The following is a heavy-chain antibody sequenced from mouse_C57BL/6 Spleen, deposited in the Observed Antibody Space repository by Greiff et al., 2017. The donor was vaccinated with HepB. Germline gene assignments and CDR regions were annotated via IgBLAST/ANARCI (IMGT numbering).Heavy chain of an antibody. Sequence: QVQLKESGPGLVQPSQSLSITCTVSGFSLTSYGVHWVRQSPGKGLEWLGVIWSGGSTDYNAAFISSLSISKDNSKSQVFFKMNSLQADDTAIYYCASSYDYDGAWFAYWGQGTLVTVSA. V-gene: IGHV2-2*01. D-gene: IGHD2-4*01. CDR3: ASSYDYDGAWFAY. CDR2: IWSGGST. J-gene: IGHJ3*01. CDR1: GFSLTSYG.